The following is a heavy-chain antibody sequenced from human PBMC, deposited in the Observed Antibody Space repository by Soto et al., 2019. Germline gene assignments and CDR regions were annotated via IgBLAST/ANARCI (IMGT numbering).Heavy chain of an antibody. Sequence: PSETLSLTCAVYGGSFSGYYWSWIRQPPGKVLEWIGEINHGGSTNYSPSLKSRVTISVDTSKNQFSLKLSSVTAADTAVYSCARHLGDFWSVYYIASRTGYTWLDPWGRGSMLTASS. V-gene: IGHV4-34*01. CDR2: INHGGST. CDR1: GGSFSGYY. D-gene: IGHD3-3*01. CDR3: ARHLGDFWSVYYIASRTGYTWLDP. J-gene: IGHJ5*02.